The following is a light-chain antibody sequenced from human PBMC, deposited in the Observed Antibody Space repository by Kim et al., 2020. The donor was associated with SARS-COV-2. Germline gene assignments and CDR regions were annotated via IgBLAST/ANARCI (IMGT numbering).Light chain of an antibody. J-gene: IGLJ1*01. V-gene: IGLV2-14*03. CDR1: SRDVGGYNY. Sequence: SILISCNGTSRDVGGYNYVYRYQQHPGKVPKPIIYDVSNRPSWVSNRFSGSKSGNTASLTISGLQAEDEADYYRTSYTNHRTPGYVFGTGTKVTVL. CDR3: TSYTNHRTPGYV. CDR2: DVS.